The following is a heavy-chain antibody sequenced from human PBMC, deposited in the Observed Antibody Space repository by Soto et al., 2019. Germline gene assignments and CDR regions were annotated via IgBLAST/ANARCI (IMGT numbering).Heavy chain of an antibody. CDR1: GGSISSYY. Sequence: SETLSLTCTVSGGSISSYYWSWIRQPPGKGLEWIGYIYYSGSTNYNPSLKSRVTILVDTSKNQFSLKLSSVTAADTAVYYCARGFNSAGVDCFDYWGQGTLVTVSS. D-gene: IGHD2-15*01. CDR2: IYYSGST. CDR3: ARGFNSAGVDCFDY. V-gene: IGHV4-59*01. J-gene: IGHJ4*02.